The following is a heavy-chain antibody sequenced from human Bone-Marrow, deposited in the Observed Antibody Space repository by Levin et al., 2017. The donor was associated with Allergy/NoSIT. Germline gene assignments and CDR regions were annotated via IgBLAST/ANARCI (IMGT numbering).Heavy chain of an antibody. D-gene: IGHD6-13*01. Sequence: SGGSLRLSCAASGFTVSSNYMSWVRQAPGKGLEWVSLIYSGGSTYYADSVKGRFTISRDNSKNTLYLQMNSLRAEDTAVYYCARDSSSAGMDVWGQGTTVTVSS. J-gene: IGHJ6*02. CDR3: ARDSSSAGMDV. V-gene: IGHV3-53*01. CDR2: IYSGGST. CDR1: GFTVSSNY.